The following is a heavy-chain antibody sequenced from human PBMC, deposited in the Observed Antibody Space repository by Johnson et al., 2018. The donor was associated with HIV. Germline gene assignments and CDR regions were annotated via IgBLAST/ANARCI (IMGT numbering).Heavy chain of an antibody. V-gene: IGHV3-33*06. Sequence: QVQLVESGGGVAQPGWSLRLSCAASGFTFNSYGIHCVRQAPGKGLEWVAVIWSDGSSTYHIDSVKGRFTISRDNSKNTLHLQMNSLRAEDTAVYYCVKWLVSSMCDAFDIWGQGTMVTVSS. CDR3: VKWLVSSMCDAFDI. J-gene: IGHJ3*02. D-gene: IGHD6-13*01. CDR2: IWSDGSST. CDR1: GFTFNSYG.